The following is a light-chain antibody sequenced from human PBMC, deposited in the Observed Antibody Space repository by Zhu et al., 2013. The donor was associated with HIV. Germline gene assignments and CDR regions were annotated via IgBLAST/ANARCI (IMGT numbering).Light chain of an antibody. V-gene: IGKV3-15*01. CDR2: GAS. CDR1: RSISSH. J-gene: IGKJ1*01. Sequence: EIVMTQSPAILSVSPGDKATLSCRASRSISSHLAWYQQKPGQAPRLLIYGASTRATDIPARFSGSGSGTDFTLTISSLQSEDFAVYFCQQYHDWPPKTFGQGTKVELK. CDR3: QQYHDWPPKT.